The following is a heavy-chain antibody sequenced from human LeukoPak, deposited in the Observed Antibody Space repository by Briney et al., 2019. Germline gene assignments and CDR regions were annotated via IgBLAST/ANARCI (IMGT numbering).Heavy chain of an antibody. D-gene: IGHD3-22*01. J-gene: IGHJ5*02. CDR2: INPDGSTT. CDR1: GFTFSRYW. CDR3: VRVLSGSWDWFDP. V-gene: IGHV3-74*01. Sequence: GGSLRLSCAASGFTFSRYWIHWVRQAPGKGLEWVSRINPDGSTTTYADSVKGRFTISRDNAENTVYLQMNSLRAEDTALYHCVRVLSGSWDWFDPWGQGTLVTVSS.